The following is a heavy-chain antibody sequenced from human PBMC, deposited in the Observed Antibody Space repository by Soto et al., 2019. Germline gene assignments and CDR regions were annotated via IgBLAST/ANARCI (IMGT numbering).Heavy chain of an antibody. CDR2: ISSSSSYT. CDR1: GFTFSDYY. V-gene: IGHV3-11*06. J-gene: IGHJ6*02. CDR3: ARGAVTTTVTTLWSRYYGMDV. D-gene: IGHD4-4*01. Sequence: GGSLRLSCAASGFTFSDYYMSWIRQAPGKGLEWVSYISSSSSYTNYADSVKGRFTISRDNAKNSLYLQMNSLRAEDTAVYYCARGAVTTTVTTLWSRYYGMDVWGQGTTVTVSS.